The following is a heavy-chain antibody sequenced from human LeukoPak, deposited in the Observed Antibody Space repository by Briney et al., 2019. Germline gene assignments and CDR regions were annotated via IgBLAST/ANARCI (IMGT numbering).Heavy chain of an antibody. J-gene: IGHJ4*02. CDR2: ISSSSSFI. Sequence: GGSLRLSCAASGFTFSRYSMSWVRQAPGKGLEWVSSISSSSSFIYYADSVKGRFTISRHNANNSLYLQMNSLRDEDTAVYYCARDPPLGSCSTISCPHLDYWGQGTLVTVSS. CDR1: GFTFSRYS. CDR3: ARDPPLGSCSTISCPHLDY. V-gene: IGHV3-21*01. D-gene: IGHD2-2*01.